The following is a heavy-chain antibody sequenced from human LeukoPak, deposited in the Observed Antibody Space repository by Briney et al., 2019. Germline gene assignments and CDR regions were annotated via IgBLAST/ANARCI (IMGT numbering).Heavy chain of an antibody. CDR3: ARDNGVVVPAAIPLYNWFDP. V-gene: IGHV4-4*07. J-gene: IGHJ5*02. Sequence: SETLSLTCTVSGGSISSYCWSWIRQPAGKGLEWIGRIYTSGSTNYNPSLKSRVTMSVDTSKNQFSLKLSSVTAADTAVYYCARDNGVVVPAAIPLYNWFDPWGQGTLVTVSS. CDR1: GGSISSYC. D-gene: IGHD2-2*02. CDR2: IYTSGST.